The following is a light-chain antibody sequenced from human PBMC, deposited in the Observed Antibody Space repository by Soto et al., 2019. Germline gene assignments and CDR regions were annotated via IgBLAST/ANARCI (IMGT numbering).Light chain of an antibody. Sequence: DIQMTQSQASLSASVGDRVSITCRASQGISNYLSWYQQKPGKVPKLLIYAASTLQSGVPSRFSGSGSGTDVTLTISSLQPEDVATNYRLRYNSAPRIFGGGTKVEIK. J-gene: IGKJ4*01. CDR3: LRYNSAPRI. V-gene: IGKV1-27*01. CDR2: AAS. CDR1: QGISNY.